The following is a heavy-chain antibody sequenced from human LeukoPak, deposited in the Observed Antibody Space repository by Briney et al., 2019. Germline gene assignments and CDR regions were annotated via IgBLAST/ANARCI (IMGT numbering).Heavy chain of an antibody. CDR3: ARDHVAHGIYFDY. CDR2: INQDGSET. CDR1: GFTFRSHW. Sequence: GGSMRLSCAASGFTFRSHWMSWVRQAPGKGLEWVANINQDGSETHYVDSVKGRFTITRDNAWNSLYLQMNSLRAEDTAMYYCARDHVAHGIYFDYWGQGNLVTVSS. J-gene: IGHJ4*02. D-gene: IGHD1-14*01. V-gene: IGHV3-7*01.